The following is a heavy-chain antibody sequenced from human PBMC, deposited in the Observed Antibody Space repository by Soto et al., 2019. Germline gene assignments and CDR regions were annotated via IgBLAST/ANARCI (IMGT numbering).Heavy chain of an antibody. Sequence: SETLSLTCAVSGDSVTSNVWWSWIRQAPGKGLEWIGEAYHNGLTNYNPSLKSRVTMSVDTSKNEFSLKLTSLTAADTAVYYCARDAAVPGESDRFDYWGQGNLVT. CDR2: AYHNGLT. V-gene: IGHV4-4*02. CDR1: GDSVTSNVW. D-gene: IGHD6-19*01. CDR3: ARDAAVPGESDRFDY. J-gene: IGHJ4*02.